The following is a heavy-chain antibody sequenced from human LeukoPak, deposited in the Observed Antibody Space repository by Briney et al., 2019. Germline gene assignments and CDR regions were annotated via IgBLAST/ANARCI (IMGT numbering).Heavy chain of an antibody. D-gene: IGHD6-13*01. Sequence: GGSLRLSCAASGFTFDDYAMHWVRQAPGKGLEWVSGISWNSGSIGYADSVKGRFTISRDNAKNSLYLQMNSLRAEDTALYYCAKAAGGGDGSSWYRDYYYYYGMDVWGQGTTVTVSS. J-gene: IGHJ6*02. CDR1: GFTFDDYA. V-gene: IGHV3-9*01. CDR2: ISWNSGSI. CDR3: AKAAGGGDGSSWYRDYYYYYGMDV.